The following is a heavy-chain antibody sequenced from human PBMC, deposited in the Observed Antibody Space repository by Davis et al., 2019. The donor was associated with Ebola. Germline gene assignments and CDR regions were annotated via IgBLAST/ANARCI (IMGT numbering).Heavy chain of an antibody. V-gene: IGHV3-9*01. J-gene: IGHJ6*02. CDR2: FSWNSGSI. CDR3: AKDVYYYGMDV. Sequence: GGSLRLSCAASGFTFDDYAMHWVRQAPGKGLEWVSGFSWNSGSIGYADSVKGRFTISRDNAKNSLYLQMNSLRAEDTALYYCAKDVYYYGMDVWGQGTTVTVSS. CDR1: GFTFDDYA.